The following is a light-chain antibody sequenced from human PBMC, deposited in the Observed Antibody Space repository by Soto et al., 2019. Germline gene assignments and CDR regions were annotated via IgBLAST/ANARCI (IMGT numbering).Light chain of an antibody. CDR1: STDVVIFNL. CDR2: EGT. J-gene: IGLJ2*01. V-gene: IGLV2-23*01. CDR3: CSYAGGNRHLV. Sequence: QSALTQPASISGSPGQSITISCSGPSTDVVIFNLVSWYQQHPGKVPKLVIYEGTKRPSGISNRFSGSNSGSTASLTISGLQAEDEADYFCCSYAGGNRHLVFGGGTKVTVL.